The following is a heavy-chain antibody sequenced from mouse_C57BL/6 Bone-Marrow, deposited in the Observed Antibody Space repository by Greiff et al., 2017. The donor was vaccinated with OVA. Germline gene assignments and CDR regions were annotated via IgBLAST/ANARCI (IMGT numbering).Heavy chain of an antibody. CDR2: ISSGGSYT. CDR3: VRAAGDYGRGAMDY. Sequence: EVQLQQSGGDLVKPGGSLKLSCAASGFTFINYGMSWVRQTPDKRLEWVAAISSGGSYTYYPDSVKGRFTISRDNAKNTRYRQMGSMKSDDTAMYYCVRAAGDYGRGAMDYWGQGTSVTVSS. V-gene: IGHV5-6*01. D-gene: IGHD1-1*01. J-gene: IGHJ4*01. CDR1: GFTFINYG.